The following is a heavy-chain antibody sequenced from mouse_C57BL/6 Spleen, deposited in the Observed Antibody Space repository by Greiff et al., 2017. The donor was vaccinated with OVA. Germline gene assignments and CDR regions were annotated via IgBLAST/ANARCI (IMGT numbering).Heavy chain of an antibody. CDR3: ARGDYYGSSYDWFAY. CDR1: GYTFTSYW. Sequence: QVQLQQPGAELVKPGASVKLSCKASGYTFTSYWMHWVKQGPGRGLEWIGRIAPNSGGTKYNEKLKSKANLTVDKASSTAYMQLSSLTSEDSAVYYGARGDYYGSSYDWFAYWGQGTLVTVSA. V-gene: IGHV1-72*01. J-gene: IGHJ3*01. CDR2: IAPNSGGT. D-gene: IGHD1-1*01.